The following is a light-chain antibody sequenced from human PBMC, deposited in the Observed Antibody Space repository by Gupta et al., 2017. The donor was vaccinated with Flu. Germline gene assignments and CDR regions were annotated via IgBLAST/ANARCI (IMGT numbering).Light chain of an antibody. CDR1: SSNIGSNT. CDR3: AAWDDSLNGWV. CDR2: SNN. V-gene: IGLV1-44*01. Sequence: QPVLTQPPSPSGTPGQRVTISCSGSSSNIGSNTVNWYQQLPGTAPKLLIYSNNQRPSGVPDRFSGSKSGTSASLAISGLQSEDEADYYCAAWDDSLNGWVFGGGTKLTVL. J-gene: IGLJ3*02.